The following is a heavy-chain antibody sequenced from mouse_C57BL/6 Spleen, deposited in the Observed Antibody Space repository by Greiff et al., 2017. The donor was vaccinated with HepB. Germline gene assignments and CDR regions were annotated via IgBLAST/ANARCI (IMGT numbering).Heavy chain of an antibody. CDR3: ARSMGYDGYYVAMDY. V-gene: IGHV1-59*01. J-gene: IGHJ4*01. D-gene: IGHD2-3*01. Sequence: QVQLQQPGAELVRPGTSVKLSCKASGYTFTSYWMHWVKQRPGQGLEWIGVIVPSDSYTNYNQKFKGKATLTVDTSSSTAYMQLSSLTSEDSAVYYCARSMGYDGYYVAMDYWGQGTSVTVSS. CDR2: IVPSDSYT. CDR1: GYTFTSYW.